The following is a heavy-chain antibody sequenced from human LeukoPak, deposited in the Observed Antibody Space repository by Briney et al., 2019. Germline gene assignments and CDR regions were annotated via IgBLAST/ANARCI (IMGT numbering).Heavy chain of an antibody. CDR3: AKERRRVDTSMIRSYFFDS. J-gene: IGHJ4*02. V-gene: IGHV3-23*01. CDR1: GFTFSSSA. D-gene: IGHD3-16*01. Sequence: GGSLRLSCAASGFTFSSSAMRWVRQTPSKGLEWLSSITGDGVTTYYADSVKGRFTISRDNSKNILFLQMNSLRAEDSASYFCAKERRRVDTSMIRSYFFDSWGQGTPVTVSS. CDR2: ITGDGVTT.